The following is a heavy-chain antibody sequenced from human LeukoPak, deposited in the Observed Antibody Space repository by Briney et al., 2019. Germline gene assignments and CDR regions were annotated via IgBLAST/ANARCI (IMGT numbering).Heavy chain of an antibody. D-gene: IGHD3-9*01. J-gene: IGHJ4*02. CDR3: AREYRYDILTGYYKGGFDY. Sequence: GASVKVSCKASGYTFTSYYMHWVRQAPGQGLEWMGIINPSGGSTTYAQKFQGRVTMTTDTSTSTAYMELRSLRSDDTAVYYCAREYRYDILTGYYKGGFDYWGQGTLVTVSS. CDR2: INPSGGST. V-gene: IGHV1-46*01. CDR1: GYTFTSYY.